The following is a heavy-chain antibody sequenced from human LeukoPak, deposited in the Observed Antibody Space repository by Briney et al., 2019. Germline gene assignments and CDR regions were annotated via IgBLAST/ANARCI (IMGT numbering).Heavy chain of an antibody. J-gene: IGHJ4*02. CDR3: AKAEGYDILTGLDY. Sequence: VGSLRLSCAASGFTFSSYAMSWVRQAPGKGLEWVSGIGASGGSTYYADSVKGRFTIYRDNSKNTLYLQMNSLRTEDTAVYYCAKAEGYDILTGLDYWGQGTLVPVSS. D-gene: IGHD3-9*01. CDR2: IGASGGST. V-gene: IGHV3-23*01. CDR1: GFTFSSYA.